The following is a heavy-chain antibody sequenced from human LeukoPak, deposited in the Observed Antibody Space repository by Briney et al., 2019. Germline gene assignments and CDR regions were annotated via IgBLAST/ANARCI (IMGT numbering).Heavy chain of an antibody. CDR2: LKQDGSEK. Sequence: GGSLRLSCAASGFTFSSYWMSWVRQAPGKGLEWVANLKQDGSEKYYVDSVKGRFTISRDNAKNSLFLQMNSLRAEDTAVYYCARDVLPHYYDSSGYPRGGYWGQGTLVTVSS. V-gene: IGHV3-7*01. CDR1: GFTFSSYW. CDR3: ARDVLPHYYDSSGYPRGGY. J-gene: IGHJ4*02. D-gene: IGHD3-22*01.